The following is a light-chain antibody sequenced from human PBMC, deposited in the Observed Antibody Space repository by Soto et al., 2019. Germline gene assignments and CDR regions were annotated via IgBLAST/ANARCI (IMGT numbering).Light chain of an antibody. Sequence: EIMLTQSPGTLSLSPGERATLSCRASQSVSSSYLAWYQQKPGQAPRLLIYGTSIRATGVPARFSGGGSGTEFTLTISSLQSEDFAFYYCQQYSNWPRTFGQGTRLEFK. J-gene: IGKJ5*01. CDR1: QSVSSSY. CDR3: QQYSNWPRT. V-gene: IGKV3-15*01. CDR2: GTS.